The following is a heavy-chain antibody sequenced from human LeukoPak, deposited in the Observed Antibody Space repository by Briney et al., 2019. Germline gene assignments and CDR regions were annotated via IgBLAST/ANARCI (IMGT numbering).Heavy chain of an antibody. CDR1: GYTSITYG. CDR3: ASHYYYDSSGYLNY. D-gene: IGHD3-22*01. V-gene: IGHV1-18*03. CDR2: VSADNANR. Sequence: ASVKVSCKASGYTSITYGITWVRQAPGQGLEWMGWVSADNANRDYAQNLQGRVTMTTDTSTSTAYMELGSLRADDMAVYFCASHYYYDSSGYLNYWGQGTLVTVSS. J-gene: IGHJ4*02.